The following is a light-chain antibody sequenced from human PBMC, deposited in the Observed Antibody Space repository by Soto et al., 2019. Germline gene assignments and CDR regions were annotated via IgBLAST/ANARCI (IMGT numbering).Light chain of an antibody. CDR2: DVS. V-gene: IGLV2-14*01. Sequence: QSVLTQPASVSGSPGQSITISCTGTSSDVGSYNYVSWYQQHPGKAPKVMIYDVSNRPSGVSYRFSGSKSGNTASLTISGLQAEDGVVYYGSPYTPSSIFVSGTGTKVTV. CDR1: SSDVGSYNY. J-gene: IGLJ1*01. CDR3: SPYTPSSIFV.